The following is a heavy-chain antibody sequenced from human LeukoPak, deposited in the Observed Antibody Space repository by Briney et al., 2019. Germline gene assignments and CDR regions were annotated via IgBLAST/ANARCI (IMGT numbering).Heavy chain of an antibody. CDR2: INSDGSST. Sequence: PGGSLRLSCAASGFTFSSYWMHWVRQAPGKGLVWVSRINSDGSSTSYADSVKGRFTISRDNAKNTLYLQMNSLRAEDTAVYYCGTYYYDSSGSYYFDYWGQGTLVTVSS. J-gene: IGHJ4*02. D-gene: IGHD3-22*01. CDR1: GFTFSSYW. V-gene: IGHV3-74*01. CDR3: GTYYYDSSGSYYFDY.